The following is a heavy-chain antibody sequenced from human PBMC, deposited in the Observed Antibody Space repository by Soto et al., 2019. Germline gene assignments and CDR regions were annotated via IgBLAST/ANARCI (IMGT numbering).Heavy chain of an antibody. Sequence: ASVKVSCKDSGYTFTVYYMHGVLQSPGQWLEWMGCINPNSGGTNYAQKFQGWVTMTRDTSISTAYMELSRLRSDDTAVYYCARVRHTVPPSGPRGVGGMDVWGQGTTVTVSS. V-gene: IGHV1-2*04. D-gene: IGHD4-4*01. CDR1: GYTFTVYY. J-gene: IGHJ6*02. CDR3: ARVRHTVPPSGPRGVGGMDV. CDR2: INPNSGGT.